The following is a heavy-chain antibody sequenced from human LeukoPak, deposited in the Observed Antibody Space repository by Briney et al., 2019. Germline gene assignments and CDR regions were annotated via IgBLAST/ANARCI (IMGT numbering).Heavy chain of an antibody. CDR1: GFTFSSYG. CDR3: AKPSSLGYCSSTSCQGGDYYMDV. Sequence: GGSLRLSCAASGFTFSSYGMHWVRQAPGKGLEWVAFIRYDGSNKYYADSVKGRFTISRDNSKNTLYLQMNSLRAEDTAVYYCAKPSSLGYCSSTSCQGGDYYMDVWGKGTTVTVSS. D-gene: IGHD2-2*01. V-gene: IGHV3-30*02. CDR2: IRYDGSNK. J-gene: IGHJ6*03.